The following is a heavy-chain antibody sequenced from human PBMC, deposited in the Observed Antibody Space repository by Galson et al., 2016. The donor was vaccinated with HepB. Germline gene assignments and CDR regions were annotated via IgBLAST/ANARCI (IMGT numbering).Heavy chain of an antibody. CDR3: ARQVGDYVWGGRFDP. CDR2: LYYSGLT. V-gene: IGHV4-39*01. Sequence: SETLSLTCTVSGGSISRRGYYWGWIRQPPGKGLEWIGSLYYSGLTYYNPSLKSRVTISVDTSKNQFSLKLSSVTAADTAVYYCARQVGDYVWGGRFDPWGQGTLVTVSS. CDR1: GGSISRRGYY. D-gene: IGHD3-16*01. J-gene: IGHJ5*02.